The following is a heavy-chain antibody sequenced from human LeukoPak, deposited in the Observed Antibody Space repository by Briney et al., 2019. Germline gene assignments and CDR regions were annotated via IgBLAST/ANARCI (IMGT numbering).Heavy chain of an antibody. J-gene: IGHJ4*02. D-gene: IGHD3-3*01. CDR3: ARDTGLRFLEWFFDY. CDR2: INPSGGST. CDR1: GYTFTSYY. Sequence: ASVKVSCKASGYTFTSYYMHWVRQAPGQGLEWMGIINPSGGSTSYAQKFQGRVTMTRDTSTSTVYMELSSLRSEDTTVYYCARDTGLRFLEWFFDYWGQGTLVTVSS. V-gene: IGHV1-46*01.